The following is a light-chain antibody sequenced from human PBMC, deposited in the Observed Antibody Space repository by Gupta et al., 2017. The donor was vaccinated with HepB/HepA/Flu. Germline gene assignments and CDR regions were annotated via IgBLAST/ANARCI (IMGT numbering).Light chain of an antibody. J-gene: IGKJ4*01. Sequence: DIQMTQSPSILSASVGDRVTITCRASHNINQWVAWYQQKPGKAPKLLISETSDLQDGVPSRFSGSGFGTEFTLTISSLQPDDFAIYYCQQQGCYPITFGGGTKVETK. CDR3: QQQGCYPIT. V-gene: IGKV1-5*03. CDR1: HNINQW. CDR2: ETS.